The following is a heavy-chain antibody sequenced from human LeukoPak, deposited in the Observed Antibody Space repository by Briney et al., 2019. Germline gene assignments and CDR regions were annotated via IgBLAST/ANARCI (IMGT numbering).Heavy chain of an antibody. V-gene: IGHV1-2*02. CDR2: INPNSGGT. D-gene: IGHD3-3*01. CDR3: ATIIHPDAFDI. Sequence: ASLKVSCKASGYTFTGSYMHWVRQAPGQGLEWMGWINPNSGGTNYAQKFQGRVTMTRDTSISTAYMELSRLRSDDTAVYYCATIIHPDAFDIWGQGTMVTVSS. CDR1: GYTFTGSY. J-gene: IGHJ3*02.